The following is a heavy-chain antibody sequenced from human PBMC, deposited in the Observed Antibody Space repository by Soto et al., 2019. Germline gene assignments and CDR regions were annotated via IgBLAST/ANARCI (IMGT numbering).Heavy chain of an antibody. V-gene: IGHV3-30*18. D-gene: IGHD1-26*01. J-gene: IGHJ4*02. Sequence: GGSLRLSCAASGFTFSSYGMHWVRQAPGKGLEWVAVISYDGSNKYYADSVKGRLTISRDNSKNTLYLQMNSLRAEDTAVYYCGKDSGRYGFRTYQFDYWGQGTLVTVSS. CDR1: GFTFSSYG. CDR3: GKDSGRYGFRTYQFDY. CDR2: ISYDGSNK.